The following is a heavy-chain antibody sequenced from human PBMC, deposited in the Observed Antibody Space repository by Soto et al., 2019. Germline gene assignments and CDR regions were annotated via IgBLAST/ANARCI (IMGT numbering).Heavy chain of an antibody. Sequence: EVQLVESGGGLVQPGRSLRLSCAASGFTFDDYAMHWVRQAPGKGLEWVSGINWNSGSIGYADSVKGRFTISRDNAKNSLYLQMNSLRAEDTALYYCATLGYCSGGSSYSSYYYYGMDVWGQGTTVTVSS. CDR1: GFTFDDYA. V-gene: IGHV3-9*01. J-gene: IGHJ6*02. CDR3: ATLGYCSGGSSYSSYYYYGMDV. CDR2: INWNSGSI. D-gene: IGHD2-15*01.